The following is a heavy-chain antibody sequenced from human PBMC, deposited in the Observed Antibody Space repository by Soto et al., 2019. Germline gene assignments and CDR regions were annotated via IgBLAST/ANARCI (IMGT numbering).Heavy chain of an antibody. CDR2: IWYDGSNK. CDR3: ARGTYYYDSSGYYHGY. V-gene: IGHV3-33*01. CDR1: GFTFSSYG. Sequence: PGGSLRLSCAASGFTFSSYGMHWVRQAPGKGLEWVAVIWYDGSNKYYADSVKGRFTISRDNSKNTLYLQMNSLRAEDTAVYYCARGTYYYDSSGYYHGYWGQGTLVTVSS. D-gene: IGHD3-22*01. J-gene: IGHJ4*02.